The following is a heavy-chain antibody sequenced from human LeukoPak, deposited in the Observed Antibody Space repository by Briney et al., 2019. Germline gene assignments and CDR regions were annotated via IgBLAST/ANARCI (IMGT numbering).Heavy chain of an antibody. CDR3: ARDYYHDTTGHFYVGYYFDY. J-gene: IGHJ4*02. CDR2: INPNSGGT. Sequence: VSSVNVSCKASGYTFTGYYIHWVRQAPGQGLDWMGWINPNSGGTNYAQNCQGRVTMTRDTSINTVFMEVSRLTSDDTAVYYCARDYYHDTTGHFYVGYYFDYWGQGTLVTVSS. D-gene: IGHD3-22*01. V-gene: IGHV1-2*02. CDR1: GYTFTGYY.